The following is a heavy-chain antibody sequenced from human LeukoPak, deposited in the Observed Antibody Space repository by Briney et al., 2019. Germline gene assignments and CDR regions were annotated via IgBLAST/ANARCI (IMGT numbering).Heavy chain of an antibody. CDR1: GFSVSNYY. V-gene: IGHV3-53*01. J-gene: IGHJ4*02. D-gene: IGHD3-22*01. Sequence: GGSLSLSCAASGFSVSNYYMGWVRQAPGKGLEWVSVIYSGGNTYYTDSVKGRFTISRDNPKNTVFLQMGSLRGEDTAVYYCARCYYDGSGFYYYFDYWGQGTLVTVSS. CDR3: ARCYYDGSGFYYYFDY. CDR2: IYSGGNT.